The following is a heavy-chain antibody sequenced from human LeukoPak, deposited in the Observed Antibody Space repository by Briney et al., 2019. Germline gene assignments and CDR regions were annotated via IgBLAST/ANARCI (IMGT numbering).Heavy chain of an antibody. D-gene: IGHD3-10*01. Sequence: NPSETLSLTCTVSGGSISSYFWSWIRQPPGKGLEWIGYIYYSGSTNYNPSLKSRVTISVDTSKNQFSLKLSSVTAADTAVYYCARRYYYGSGSYGYYGMDVWGQGTTVTVSS. CDR1: GGSISSYF. CDR3: ARRYYYGSGSYGYYGMDV. CDR2: IYYSGST. V-gene: IGHV4-59*01. J-gene: IGHJ6*02.